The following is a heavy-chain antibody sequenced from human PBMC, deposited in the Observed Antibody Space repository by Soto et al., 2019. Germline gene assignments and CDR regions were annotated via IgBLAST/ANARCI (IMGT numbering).Heavy chain of an antibody. CDR3: AREKEVAGTIFDY. CDR1: GFSLSSYW. V-gene: IGHV3-74*01. D-gene: IGHD6-19*01. CDR2: IQSDGSST. Sequence: PGGSLCLSCAVSGFSLSSYWMHWVRQAPGKGLVWVSRIQSDGSSTNYADSVKARFTISRDNAKNTLYLQMDSLRLEDTAVYYCAREKEVAGTIFDYWGQGALVTVSS. J-gene: IGHJ4*02.